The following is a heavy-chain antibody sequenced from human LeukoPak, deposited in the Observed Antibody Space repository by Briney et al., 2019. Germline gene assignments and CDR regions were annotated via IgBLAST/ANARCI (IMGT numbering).Heavy chain of an antibody. CDR2: ISAYNGNT. CDR3: ARVGQYCSSSSCFDY. D-gene: IGHD2-2*01. V-gene: IGHV1-18*04. CDR1: GYTFTGYY. J-gene: IGHJ4*02. Sequence: ASVKVSCKASGYTFTGYYMHWVRQAPGQGLEWMGWISAYNGNTDYPQKLQGRVTMTTDTSTSTAYMELRSLRSDDTAVYYCARVGQYCSSSSCFDYWGQGTLVTVSS.